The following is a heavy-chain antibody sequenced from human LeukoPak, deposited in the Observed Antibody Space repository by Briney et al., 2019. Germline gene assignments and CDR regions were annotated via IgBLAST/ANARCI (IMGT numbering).Heavy chain of an antibody. CDR2: ISYDGSNK. CDR1: GFTFSSYA. CDR3: ARLRFAGLYYYYGMDV. J-gene: IGHJ6*02. Sequence: GGSLRLSCAASGFTFSSYAMHWVRQAPGNGLEWVAVISYDGSNKYYADSVKGRCTISRDNSKNTLYLQMNSLRAEDTAVYYCARLRFAGLYYYYGMDVWGQGTTVTVSS. D-gene: IGHD5-12*01. V-gene: IGHV3-30-3*01.